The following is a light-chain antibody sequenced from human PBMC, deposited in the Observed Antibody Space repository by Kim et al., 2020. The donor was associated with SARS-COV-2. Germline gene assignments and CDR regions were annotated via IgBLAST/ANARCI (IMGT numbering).Light chain of an antibody. V-gene: IGKV4-1*01. CDR2: WAS. J-gene: IGKJ4*01. CDR1: QSVLYTSNNKNY. Sequence: DIVMTQSPDSLAVSLGERATINCRSSQSVLYTSNNKNYLAWYQQKPGHPPKVVIYWASTRESGVPDRFSGSGSGTDFTLNISTLQGEDVAVYYCQKYYSSPITFGGGTKVDIK. CDR3: QKYYSSPIT.